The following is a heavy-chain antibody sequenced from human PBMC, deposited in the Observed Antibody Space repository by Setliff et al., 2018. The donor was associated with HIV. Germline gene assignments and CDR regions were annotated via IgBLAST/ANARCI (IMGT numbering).Heavy chain of an antibody. J-gene: IGHJ4*02. CDR3: ATLRGIGRTLH. CDR2: VDPADSGA. D-gene: IGHD1-26*01. CDR1: RGTFTTYA. V-gene: IGHV1-69-2*01. Sequence: GASVKVSCKTSRGTFTTYAFSWVRQAPGKGFEWMGRVDPADSGAIVALQFQGRLFLGADTSTDTAYMELTGLTSEDAAMYFCATLRGIGRTLHWAQGTLVTVSS.